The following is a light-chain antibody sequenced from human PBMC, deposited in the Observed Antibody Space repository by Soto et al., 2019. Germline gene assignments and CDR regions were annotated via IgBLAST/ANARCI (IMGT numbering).Light chain of an antibody. J-gene: IGLJ2*01. CDR2: DVS. Sequence: QSALTQPASVSGSPGQSITISCTGTSSDVGGYNYVSWYQQHPGKVPKLMIYDVSNRPSGVSNRFSGSKSGNTASLTISGLQAEDEADYYCSSYTSSSTVVFGGGTKLTLL. CDR1: SSDVGGYNY. V-gene: IGLV2-14*01. CDR3: SSYTSSSTVV.